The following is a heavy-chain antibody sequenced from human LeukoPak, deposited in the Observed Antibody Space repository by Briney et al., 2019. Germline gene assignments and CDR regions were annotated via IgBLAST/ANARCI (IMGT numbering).Heavy chain of an antibody. CDR1: GFIFSSYW. Sequence: GGSLRLSCAASGFIFSSYWMHWVRQAPGKGLVWVSRIRSDGSSTTYADSVKGRFTISRDNTKNTLYLQMNSLRADDTAVYYCARDDYNRHWGQGTLVTVSS. V-gene: IGHV3-74*01. CDR3: ARDDYNRH. J-gene: IGHJ4*02. D-gene: IGHD4-11*01. CDR2: IRSDGSST.